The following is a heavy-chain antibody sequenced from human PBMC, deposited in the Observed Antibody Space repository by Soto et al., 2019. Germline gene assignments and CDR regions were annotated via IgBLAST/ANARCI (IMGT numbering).Heavy chain of an antibody. CDR2: MSYSGST. CDR1: GGSISSNSFY. Sequence: SETLSLTCTVSGGSISSNSFYWGWIRQPPGKGLQWIGSMSYSGSTYYNPSLKSRVTISVDTSKNQFSLKLSSVTAADTAVYYCARAPPHDYGDYYFDYWGQGTLVTVS. V-gene: IGHV4-39*01. CDR3: ARAPPHDYGDYYFDY. D-gene: IGHD4-17*01. J-gene: IGHJ4*02.